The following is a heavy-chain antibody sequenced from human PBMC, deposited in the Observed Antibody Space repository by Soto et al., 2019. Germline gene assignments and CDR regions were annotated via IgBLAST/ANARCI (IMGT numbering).Heavy chain of an antibody. CDR2: IKSKTEGGTT. Sequence: EVQLVESGGGLVKPGGSLRLSCAASGFTFANAWMSWVRQAPGRGLEWVGRIKSKTEGGTTNYAAPVKDRFTISRDDSKHTLFLQNSSLKTEDAAVYYCTSPLGRNGFDIWGQGTMVTVSS. CDR1: GFTFANAW. V-gene: IGHV3-15*01. CDR3: TSPLGRNGFDI. J-gene: IGHJ3*02.